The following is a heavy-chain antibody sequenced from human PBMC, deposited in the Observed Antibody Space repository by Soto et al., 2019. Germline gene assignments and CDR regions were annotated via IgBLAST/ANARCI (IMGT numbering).Heavy chain of an antibody. CDR3: VNQYFDY. CDR1: GYTFTSYA. V-gene: IGHV1-18*01. Sequence: ASVKVSCKTSGYTFTSYAINWVRQAPGQGLERKRRISPSNGNTNYAQKVQGRVTMTTYTSTTTAYMELRSLRSDDTAVYYCVNQYFDYWG. CDR2: ISPSNGNT. J-gene: IGHJ4*01.